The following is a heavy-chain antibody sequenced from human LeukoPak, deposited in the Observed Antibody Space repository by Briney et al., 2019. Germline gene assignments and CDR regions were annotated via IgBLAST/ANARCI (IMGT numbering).Heavy chain of an antibody. V-gene: IGHV1-8*01. CDR2: MNPNSGNT. J-gene: IGHJ6*03. D-gene: IGHD6-13*01. Sequence: GASVKVSCKASGYTFTSYDINWVRQATGQGLEWMGWMNPNSGNTGYAQKFQGRVTMTRDTSISTAYMELSSLRSEDTAVYFCARVHTGSWYGGLRGYFYYYMDFWGKGTTVTISS. CDR1: GYTFTSYD. CDR3: ARVHTGSWYGGLRGYFYYYMDF.